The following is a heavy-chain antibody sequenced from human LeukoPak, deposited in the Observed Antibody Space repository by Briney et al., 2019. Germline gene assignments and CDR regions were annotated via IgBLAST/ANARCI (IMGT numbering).Heavy chain of an antibody. Sequence: ASVKVSCKASGYTFTSYGISWVRQAPGQGLEWMGWISAYNGNTNYAQKLQGRVTMTTDTSTSTAYMELRSLRSDDTAVYYCARVPSSSWYQPLDYWGQGTLVTVSS. D-gene: IGHD6-13*01. CDR3: ARVPSSSWYQPLDY. J-gene: IGHJ4*02. CDR1: GYTFTSYG. CDR2: ISAYNGNT. V-gene: IGHV1-18*01.